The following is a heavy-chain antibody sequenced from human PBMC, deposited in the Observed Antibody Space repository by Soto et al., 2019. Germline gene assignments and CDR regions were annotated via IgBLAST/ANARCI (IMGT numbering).Heavy chain of an antibody. V-gene: IGHV6-1*01. Sequence: PSQTLSLTCAISGDSVSDSSVSWNWIRQSPSRGLKRLGRTNYGSKWSYAYEESVKSQMTINADTSKNQFSLHLNSVTAEDTAVYYCARDGNWRLDYWGQGVLVTVSS. CDR1: GDSVSDSSVS. CDR3: ARDGNWRLDY. D-gene: IGHD1-1*01. CDR2: TNYGSKWSY. J-gene: IGHJ4*02.